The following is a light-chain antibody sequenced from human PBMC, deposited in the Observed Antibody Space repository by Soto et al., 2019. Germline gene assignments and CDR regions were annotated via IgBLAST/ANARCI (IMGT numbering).Light chain of an antibody. CDR1: QSVSST. CDR2: GAS. J-gene: IGKJ3*01. Sequence: EIVMTQSPATLSVSPGERATLSCRASQSVSSTLAWYQHKVGQAPRLLIHGASTRATGIPDRFSGSGSGTELTLTISSLQSEDFAVYYCQHYNHWPFTFGPGTKVDIK. V-gene: IGKV3-15*01. CDR3: QHYNHWPFT.